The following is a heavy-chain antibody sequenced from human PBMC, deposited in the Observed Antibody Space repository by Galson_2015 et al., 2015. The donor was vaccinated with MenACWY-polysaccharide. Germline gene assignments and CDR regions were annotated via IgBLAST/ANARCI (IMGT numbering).Heavy chain of an antibody. CDR2: MNPNSGNT. J-gene: IGHJ4*02. CDR3: ARVIARKYTFADS. CDR1: GYKFTSYD. Sequence: SVKVSCKASGYKFTSYDINWVRPATGQGLEWMGWMNPNSGNTGYAQKFQGRVTMTSNSAITTAYMELSSLRSEDTAVYYCARVIARKYTFADSWGQGTLVTVSS. D-gene: IGHD2-21*01. V-gene: IGHV1-8*01.